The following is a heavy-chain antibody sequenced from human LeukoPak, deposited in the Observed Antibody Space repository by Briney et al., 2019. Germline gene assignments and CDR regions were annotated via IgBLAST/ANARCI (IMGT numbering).Heavy chain of an antibody. Sequence: ASVKVSCKASGYTFTGYYMHWVRHDPKQGLEWMGWINPNDGATNYAQKFQGRVTMTRDTSINTPYMELSRLRSDDTAVYYCARTFPTYYYDSSGYYLNYWGQGTLVTVSS. CDR1: GYTFTGYY. CDR2: INPNDGAT. V-gene: IGHV1-2*02. CDR3: ARTFPTYYYDSSGYYLNY. D-gene: IGHD3-22*01. J-gene: IGHJ4*02.